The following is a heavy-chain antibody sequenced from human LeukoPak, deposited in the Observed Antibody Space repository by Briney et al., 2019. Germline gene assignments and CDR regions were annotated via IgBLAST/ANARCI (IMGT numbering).Heavy chain of an antibody. Sequence: PGGSLRLPCAASGFTFSSYSMNWVRQAPGEGLEWVSSISSSSSYIYYADSVKGRFTISRDNAKNSLYLQMNSLRAEDTAVYYCARGHSGYDHWGQGTLVTVSS. V-gene: IGHV3-21*01. CDR2: ISSSSSYI. D-gene: IGHD5-12*01. J-gene: IGHJ4*02. CDR3: ARGHSGYDH. CDR1: GFTFSSYS.